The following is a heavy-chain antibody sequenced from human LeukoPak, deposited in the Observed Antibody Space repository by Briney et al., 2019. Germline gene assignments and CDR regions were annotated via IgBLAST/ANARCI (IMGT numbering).Heavy chain of an antibody. D-gene: IGHD6-6*01. CDR1: GYTFTGYY. V-gene: IGHV1-2*02. J-gene: IGHJ5*02. Sequence: ASVKVSCKASGYTFTGYYMHWVRQAPGQGLEWVGWINPNSGGTNYAQKFQGRVTMTRDTSISTAYMELSRLRSDDTAVYYCARDRSIAARTRYWFDPWGQGTLVTVSS. CDR3: ARDRSIAARTRYWFDP. CDR2: INPNSGGT.